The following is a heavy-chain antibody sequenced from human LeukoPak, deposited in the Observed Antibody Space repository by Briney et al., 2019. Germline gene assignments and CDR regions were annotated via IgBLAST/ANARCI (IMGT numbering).Heavy chain of an antibody. V-gene: IGHV3-21*01. Sequence: GGSLRLSCAASGFTFSSYSMNWVRQAPGKGLEWVSSISSSSYIYYADSVKGRFTISRDNAKNSLYLQMNSLRAEDTVVYYCAREGDTLTGYYAFDIWGQGTMVTVSS. D-gene: IGHD3-9*01. CDR1: GFTFSSYS. J-gene: IGHJ3*02. CDR3: AREGDTLTGYYAFDI. CDR2: ISSSSYI.